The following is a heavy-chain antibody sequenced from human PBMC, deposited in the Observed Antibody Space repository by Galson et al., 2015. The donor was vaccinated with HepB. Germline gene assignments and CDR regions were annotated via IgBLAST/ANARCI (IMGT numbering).Heavy chain of an antibody. CDR1: GYTFTGYY. D-gene: IGHD3-10*01. CDR2: INPNSGGT. V-gene: IGHV1-2*02. CDR3: ARVTVTRHAFDI. Sequence: SVKVSCKASGYTFTGYYMHWVRQAPGQGLEWMGWINPNSGGTNYAQKFQGRVTMTRDTSISTAYMELSRLRSDDTAVYYCARVTVTRHAFDIWGQGTMVTVSS. J-gene: IGHJ3*02.